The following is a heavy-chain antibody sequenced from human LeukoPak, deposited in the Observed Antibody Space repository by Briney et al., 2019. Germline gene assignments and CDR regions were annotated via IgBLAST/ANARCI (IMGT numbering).Heavy chain of an antibody. CDR2: IKQDGSEK. V-gene: IGHV3-7*01. CDR3: ARDRYSSSSDYYYHMDV. CDR1: GFTFSSYW. J-gene: IGHJ6*03. Sequence: GGSLRLSCAASGFTFSSYWMSWVRQAPGKGLEWVANIKQDGSEKYYVDSVKGRFTISRDNAKNSLYLQMNSLRAEDTAVYYCARDRYSSSSDYYYHMDVWGKGTTVTVSS. D-gene: IGHD6-6*01.